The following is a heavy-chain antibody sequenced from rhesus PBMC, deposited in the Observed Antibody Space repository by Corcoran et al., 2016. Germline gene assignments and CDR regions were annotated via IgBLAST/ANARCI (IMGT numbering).Heavy chain of an antibody. Sequence: QVTLKESGPALVKPTQTLTLTCTFSGFSIRTNGMCVGWIREHPGKALEWLALIYWDDDKYYSTSLKSSLTISKDTSKNQVVFTMTNMDPVDTATYFCARRPHYGNFDYWGQGVLVIVSS. CDR3: ARRPHYGNFDY. CDR2: IYWDDDK. CDR1: GFSIRTNGMC. V-gene: IGHV2-174*01. D-gene: IGHD4-29*01. J-gene: IGHJ4*01.